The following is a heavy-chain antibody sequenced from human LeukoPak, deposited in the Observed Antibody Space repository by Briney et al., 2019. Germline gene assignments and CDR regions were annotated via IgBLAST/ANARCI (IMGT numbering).Heavy chain of an antibody. V-gene: IGHV4-30-2*01. Sequence: SQTLSLTCAVSGGSISGGGYSWSWIRQPPGKGLEWIGYIYHSGSTYYNPSLKSRVTISVDRSKNQFSLKLSSVTAADTAVYYCARGPYCSGGSCYSFDYWGQGTLVTVSS. CDR2: IYHSGST. CDR3: ARGPYCSGGSCYSFDY. D-gene: IGHD2-15*01. CDR1: GGSISGGGYS. J-gene: IGHJ4*02.